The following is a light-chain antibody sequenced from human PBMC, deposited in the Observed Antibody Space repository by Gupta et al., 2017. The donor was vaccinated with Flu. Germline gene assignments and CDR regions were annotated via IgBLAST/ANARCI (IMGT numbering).Light chain of an antibody. Sequence: IVMTQSPDSLAVSLGERATINCKSSQSVLYSSNNKNYLAWSQQKPGQPPKLLIYWASTRESGVPDRFSGSGSGTDFTLTISSLQAEDVAVYYCQQYYSTPPTFGQGTKVEIK. CDR1: QSVLYSSNNKNY. CDR2: WAS. J-gene: IGKJ1*01. V-gene: IGKV4-1*01. CDR3: QQYYSTPPT.